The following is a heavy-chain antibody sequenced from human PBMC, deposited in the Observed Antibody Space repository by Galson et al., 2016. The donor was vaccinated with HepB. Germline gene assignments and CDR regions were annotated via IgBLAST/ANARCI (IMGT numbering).Heavy chain of an antibody. CDR1: GGTSTTSA. J-gene: IGHJ6*02. CDR2: IIPIFDTA. CDR3: VRGRFGEFPPGSPFHHYYGLDV. D-gene: IGHD3-10*01. Sequence: SVKVSCKASGGTSTTSAFSWVRQAPGQGLERMGGIIPIFDTANYTQKFHGRVTITADKSTRTAYMELSSLRSQDTAVYYCVRGRFGEFPPGSPFHHYYGLDVWGQGTTVTVSS. V-gene: IGHV1-69*06.